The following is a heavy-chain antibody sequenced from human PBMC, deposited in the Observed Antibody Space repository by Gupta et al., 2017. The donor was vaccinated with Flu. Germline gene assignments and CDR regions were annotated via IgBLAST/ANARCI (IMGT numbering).Heavy chain of an antibody. Sequence: QLQLQESGPGLVKPSETLSLTCTVSGGSISSSSYYWGWIRQPPGKGLEWIGSIYYSGSTYYNPSLKSRVTISVDTSKNQFSLKLSSVTAADTAVYYCATTIVVVPATTPVFDYWGQGTLVTVSS. CDR2: IYYSGST. CDR1: GGSISSSSYY. V-gene: IGHV4-39*01. J-gene: IGHJ4*02. CDR3: ATTIVVVPATTPVFDY. D-gene: IGHD2-2*01.